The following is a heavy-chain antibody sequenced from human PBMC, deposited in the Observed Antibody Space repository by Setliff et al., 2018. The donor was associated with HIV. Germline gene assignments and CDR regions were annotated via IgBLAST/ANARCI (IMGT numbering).Heavy chain of an antibody. Sequence: GASVKVSCKASGYTFTTYGVNWVRQAPGQGLEWMGWINSYNGNTKIAQKFQARVTMTTDTSTTTAFMELKSLRADDTGIYFCSRSGVPPYYYYGMDVWGQGTTVTVSS. CDR3: SRSGVPPYYYYGMDV. D-gene: IGHD3-10*01. J-gene: IGHJ6*02. V-gene: IGHV1-18*04. CDR1: GYTFTTYG. CDR2: INSYNGNT.